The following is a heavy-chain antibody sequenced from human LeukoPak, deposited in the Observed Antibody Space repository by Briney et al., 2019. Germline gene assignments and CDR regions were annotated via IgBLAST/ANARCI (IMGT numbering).Heavy chain of an antibody. V-gene: IGHV3-21*01. Sequence: GGSLRLSCAASGFTFSSYSMNWVRQAPGKGLEWVSSISSSSSYIYYADSVKGRFTISRENAKNSLYLQMNSLRAEDTAVYYCASPKGGYSYGLQYYFDYWGQGTLVTVSS. J-gene: IGHJ4*02. CDR1: GFTFSSYS. D-gene: IGHD5-18*01. CDR2: ISSSSSYI. CDR3: ASPKGGYSYGLQYYFDY.